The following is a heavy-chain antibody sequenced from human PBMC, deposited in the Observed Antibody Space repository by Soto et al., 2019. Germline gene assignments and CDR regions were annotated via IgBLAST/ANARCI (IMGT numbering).Heavy chain of an antibody. D-gene: IGHD4-17*01. J-gene: IGHJ4*02. CDR3: ARGDEMTAVTIFEY. CDR2: VIPVFNTS. V-gene: IGHV1-69*01. Sequence: QVQLEQSGPEVKRPGTSVKVSCKASGGAFGRYSVSWVRQAPGQGLERIGGVIPVFNTSNYSLKFQGRVAISADLSTSSVFMELRSLRSEDTAFYYCARGDEMTAVTIFEYWGQGTLVTVSS. CDR1: GGAFGRYS.